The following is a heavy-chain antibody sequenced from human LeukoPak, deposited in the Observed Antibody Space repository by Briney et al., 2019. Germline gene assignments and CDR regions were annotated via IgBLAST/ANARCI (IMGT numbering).Heavy chain of an antibody. CDR3: ARGNGPGSWLIDY. CDR1: GFTFSSYS. J-gene: IGHJ4*02. D-gene: IGHD6-13*01. Sequence: GGSLRLSCAASGFTFSSYSMNWVRQAPGKGLEWVLFISSSSPTTYYADSVKSRFTISRDNAKNSLYLQMNSLRAEDTAVYYCARGNGPGSWLIDYWGQGTLVTVSS. CDR2: ISSSSPTT. V-gene: IGHV3-48*04.